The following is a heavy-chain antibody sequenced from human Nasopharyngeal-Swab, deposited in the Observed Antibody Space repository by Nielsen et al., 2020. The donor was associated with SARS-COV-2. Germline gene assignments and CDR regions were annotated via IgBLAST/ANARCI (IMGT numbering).Heavy chain of an antibody. Sequence: GESLKISCKGSGYSFTSYWIGWVRQMPGKGLEWMGIIYPGDSDTRYSPSFQGQVTISADKSISTAYLLCISLKSSDTALSYCALPAVSFHLSPFYYWGQGTLVTVSS. CDR1: GYSFTSYW. CDR2: IYPGDSDT. J-gene: IGHJ4*02. V-gene: IGHV5-51*01. CDR3: ALPAVSFHLSPFYY.